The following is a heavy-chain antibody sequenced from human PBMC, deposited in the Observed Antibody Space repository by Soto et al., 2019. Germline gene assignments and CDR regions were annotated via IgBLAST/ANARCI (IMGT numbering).Heavy chain of an antibody. CDR1: GFTFSSYG. J-gene: IGHJ3*02. Sequence: QVQLVESGGGVVQPGRSLRLSCAASGFTFSSYGMHWVRQAPGKGLEWVAVIWYDGSNKYYADSVKGRFTISRDNSKNTLYLQMNSLRAEDTAVYYCATFMIVDDAFDIWGQGTMVTDSS. V-gene: IGHV3-33*01. CDR2: IWYDGSNK. D-gene: IGHD3-22*01. CDR3: ATFMIVDDAFDI.